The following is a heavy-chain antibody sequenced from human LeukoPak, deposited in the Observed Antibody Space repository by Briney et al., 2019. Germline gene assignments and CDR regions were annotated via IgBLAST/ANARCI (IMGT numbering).Heavy chain of an antibody. V-gene: IGHV4-59*01. D-gene: IGHD3-22*01. CDR3: ARAFYYYDSSGYSP. CDR1: GGSISSYY. Sequence: SSETLSLTCTVSGGSISSYYWSWIRQPPGKGLEWIGYIYYSGSTNYNPSLKSRVTISVDTSKNQFSLKLSSVTAADTAVYYCARAFYYYDSSGYSPWGQGTLVTVSS. CDR2: IYYSGST. J-gene: IGHJ5*02.